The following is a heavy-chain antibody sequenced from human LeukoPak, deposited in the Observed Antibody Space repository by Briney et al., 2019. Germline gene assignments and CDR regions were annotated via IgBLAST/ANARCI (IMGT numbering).Heavy chain of an antibody. J-gene: IGHJ4*02. V-gene: IGHV4-34*01. D-gene: IGHD3-10*01. CDR3: ARAMVRGVISNFDY. CDR1: GGSFSGYY. CDR2: INHSGST. Sequence: SETLSLTCAVYGGSFSGYYWSRIRQPPGKGLEWIGEINHSGSTNYNPSLKSRVTISVDTSKNQFSLKLSSVTAADTAVYYCARAMVRGVISNFDYWGQGTMVTVSS.